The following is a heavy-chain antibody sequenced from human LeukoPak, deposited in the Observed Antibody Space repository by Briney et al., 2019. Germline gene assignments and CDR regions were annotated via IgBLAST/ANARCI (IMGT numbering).Heavy chain of an antibody. CDR1: EYIFSNYW. Sequence: GESLKISCKGSEYIFSNYWIGWVRQMPGKGLEWMGIIYPGDSDTRYSPSFQGQVTISADKSISTAYLQWTSLKASDTAMYYCARLNNVRDRFHYWGQGTLVTVSS. V-gene: IGHV5-51*01. J-gene: IGHJ1*01. D-gene: IGHD3-10*02. CDR2: IYPGDSDT. CDR3: ARLNNVRDRFHY.